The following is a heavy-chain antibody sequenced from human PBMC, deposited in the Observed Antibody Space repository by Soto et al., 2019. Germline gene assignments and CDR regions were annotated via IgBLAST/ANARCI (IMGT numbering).Heavy chain of an antibody. J-gene: IGHJ4*02. CDR3: ALASRPRPFDY. Sequence: LRLSCAASGFTFSDHFMEWVRQAPGKGLEWVGRIRNKARSYTTDYAASVRGRFTISRDDSKNSLYLQMNSLRAEDTAVYYCALASRPRPFDYWGQGTLVTVSS. V-gene: IGHV3-72*01. CDR1: GFTFSDHF. CDR2: IRNKARSYTT.